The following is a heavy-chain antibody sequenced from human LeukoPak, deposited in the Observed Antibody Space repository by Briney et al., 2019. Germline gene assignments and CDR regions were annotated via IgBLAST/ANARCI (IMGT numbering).Heavy chain of an antibody. Sequence: GGSLRLPCAASGFTFSSYSMNWVRQAPGKGLEWVSYISSSSSTIYYADSVKGRFTISRDNAKNSLYLQMNSLRAEDTAVYYCARLDRDLGYYYMDVWGKGTTVTVSS. J-gene: IGHJ6*03. V-gene: IGHV3-48*04. D-gene: IGHD3-10*01. CDR1: GFTFSSYS. CDR2: ISSSSSTI. CDR3: ARLDRDLGYYYMDV.